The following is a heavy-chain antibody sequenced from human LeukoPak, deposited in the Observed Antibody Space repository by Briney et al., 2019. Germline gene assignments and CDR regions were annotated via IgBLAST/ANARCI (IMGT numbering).Heavy chain of an antibody. CDR3: ARARSSSWYEWGYFDY. D-gene: IGHD6-13*01. Sequence: ASVKVSCKASGYTFTGYYMHWVRQAPGQGLEWMGWINPNSGGTSYAQKFQGWVTMTRDTSISTAYMELSRLRSDDTAVYYCARARSSSWYEWGYFDYWGQGTLVTVSS. V-gene: IGHV1-2*04. CDR1: GYTFTGYY. J-gene: IGHJ4*02. CDR2: INPNSGGT.